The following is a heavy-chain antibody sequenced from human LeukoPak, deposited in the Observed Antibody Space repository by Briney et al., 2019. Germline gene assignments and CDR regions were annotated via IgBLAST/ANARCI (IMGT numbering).Heavy chain of an antibody. V-gene: IGHV1-69*04. CDR3: ARPYYYDSRIDP. D-gene: IGHD3-22*01. Sequence: SVKVSCKASGGTFSSYAISWVRQPPGQGLEWMGRIIPILGIANYAQKFQGRVTITADKSTSTAYMELSSLRSEDTAVYYCARPYYYDSRIDPWGQEILVSVSS. CDR1: GGTFSSYA. J-gene: IGHJ5*02. CDR2: IIPILGIA.